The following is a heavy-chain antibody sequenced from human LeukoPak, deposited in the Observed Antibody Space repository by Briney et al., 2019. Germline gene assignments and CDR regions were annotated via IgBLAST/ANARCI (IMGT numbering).Heavy chain of an antibody. J-gene: IGHJ3*02. V-gene: IGHV3-33*01. Sequence: PGGSLRLSCAAPGFTFRTFGMHWVRQAPAKGLEWVAIIWYDGINKYCADSVKGRFTISRDNSKNTLYLQMNSLRAEDTAVYYCARDYYDSSGQLHAGAHAFDIWGQGTMVTVSS. CDR2: IWYDGINK. CDR3: ARDYYDSSGQLHAGAHAFDI. CDR1: GFTFRTFG. D-gene: IGHD3-22*01.